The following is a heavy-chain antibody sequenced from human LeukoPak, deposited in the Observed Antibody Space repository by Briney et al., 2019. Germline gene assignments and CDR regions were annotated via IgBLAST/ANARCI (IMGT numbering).Heavy chain of an antibody. CDR3: ARQYGASWYYYYMDV. Sequence: SETLSLTCTVSGGSSSSYYWSWIRQPPGKGLEWIGYIYYSGSTNYNPSLKSRVTISVDTSKNQFSLKLSSVTAADTALYYCARQYGASWYYYYMDVWGKGTTVTVSS. J-gene: IGHJ6*03. CDR2: IYYSGST. CDR1: GGSSSSYY. D-gene: IGHD4-17*01. V-gene: IGHV4-59*01.